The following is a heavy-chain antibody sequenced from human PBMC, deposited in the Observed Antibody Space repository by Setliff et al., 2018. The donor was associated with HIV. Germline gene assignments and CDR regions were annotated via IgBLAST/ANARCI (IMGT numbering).Heavy chain of an antibody. V-gene: IGHV7-4-1*02. CDR1: GYSFTTYA. CDR3: ARDKSVKTFPTGFGY. J-gene: IGHJ4*02. CDR2: INTNTGNP. D-gene: IGHD4-17*01. Sequence: ASVKVSCKASGYSFTTYAMNWVRQAPGQGLEWMGWINTNTGNPTYAEGFTGRFVFCLDTSVRTAYLQITSLKAEDTAVYYWARDKSVKTFPTGFGYWGQGTRVTVSS.